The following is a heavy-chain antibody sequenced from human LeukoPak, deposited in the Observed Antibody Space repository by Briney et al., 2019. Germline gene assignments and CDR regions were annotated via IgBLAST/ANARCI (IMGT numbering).Heavy chain of an antibody. D-gene: IGHD3-10*01. Sequence: SETLSLTCTVPGGSVSSGSYYWSWIRQPPGKGLEWIGYIYYSGSTNYNPSLKSRVTISVDTSKNQFSLKLSSVTAADTAVYYCARLVTMVRGVGWLRYFDYWGQGTLVTVSS. J-gene: IGHJ4*02. CDR2: IYYSGST. CDR1: GGSVSSGSYY. CDR3: ARLVTMVRGVGWLRYFDY. V-gene: IGHV4-61*01.